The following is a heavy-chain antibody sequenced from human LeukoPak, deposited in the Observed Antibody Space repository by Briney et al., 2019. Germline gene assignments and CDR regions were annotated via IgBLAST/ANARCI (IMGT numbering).Heavy chain of an antibody. Sequence: GGSLRLSCAASGFTFSSYEMNWVRQAPGKGLEWVAYISRSGTTKYYADSVKGRFTISRDNAKNSLYLQMNSLRVEVTAVYYCARYHVNYDSTWGQGTMVTVSS. CDR1: GFTFSSYE. J-gene: IGHJ3*01. D-gene: IGHD3-22*01. V-gene: IGHV3-48*03. CDR2: ISRSGTTK. CDR3: ARYHVNYDST.